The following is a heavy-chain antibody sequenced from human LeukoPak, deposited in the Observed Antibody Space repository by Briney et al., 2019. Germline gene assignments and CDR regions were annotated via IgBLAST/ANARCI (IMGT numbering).Heavy chain of an antibody. CDR3: AKQVGSGYGSDYVDY. CDR2: IVNRGVST. Sequence: GESLRLSCAASGFTFSTYAMSWVSQPPGKGLEWVSLIVNRGVSTYYADSVKGRFTISRDNSKNTLYLQMNSLRDGDTAVYYCAKQVGSGYGSDYVDYWGQGTLVTVSS. CDR1: GFTFSTYA. J-gene: IGHJ4*02. D-gene: IGHD5-12*01. V-gene: IGHV3-23*01.